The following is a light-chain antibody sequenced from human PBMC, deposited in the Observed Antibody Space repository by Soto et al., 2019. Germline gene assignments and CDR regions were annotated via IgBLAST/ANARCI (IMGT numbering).Light chain of an antibody. CDR3: QQSYYTPRT. J-gene: IGKJ1*01. CDR2: AAT. CDR1: QSINTY. Sequence: DIPMTQSPSSLSASVGDRVTITCRASQSINTYLNWYQQKPGKAPKVLIYAATTLQSGVPSRFSGSGSGTDFTLTISSLQPEDFASYYCQQSYYTPRTFGQGTKVEIK. V-gene: IGKV1-39*01.